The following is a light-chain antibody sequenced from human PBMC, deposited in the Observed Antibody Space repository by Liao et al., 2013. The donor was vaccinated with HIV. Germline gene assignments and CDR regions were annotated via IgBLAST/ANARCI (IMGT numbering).Light chain of an antibody. CDR1: NIGSKS. V-gene: IGLV3-21*04. CDR2: YDS. Sequence: SYVLTQAPSVSVAPGKTARITCGGNNIGSKSVHWYQQKPGQAPVLVIFYDSDRPSGIPERFSGSNSGNTATLTISRVEAGDEADYYCQVWDSNNNQGWFGGGTEADRP. J-gene: IGLJ3*02. CDR3: QVWDSNNNQGW.